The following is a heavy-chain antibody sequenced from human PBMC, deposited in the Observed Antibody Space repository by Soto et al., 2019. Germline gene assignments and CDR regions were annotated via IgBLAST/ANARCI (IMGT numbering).Heavy chain of an antibody. J-gene: IGHJ6*02. D-gene: IGHD2-2*02. V-gene: IGHV3-21*01. Sequence: GGSLRVSCLGSVFTFSNFSINWVRQAPGKGLEWVSSISSRSDIYYADSVKGRFTISRDNAKNSVSLQMNSLRAEDTAVYYCALEYTAWHLAYGLDVWGQ. CDR2: ISSRSDI. CDR1: VFTFSNFS. CDR3: ALEYTAWHLAYGLDV.